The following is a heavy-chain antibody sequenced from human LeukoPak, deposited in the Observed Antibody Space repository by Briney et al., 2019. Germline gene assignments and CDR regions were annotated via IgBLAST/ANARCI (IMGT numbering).Heavy chain of an antibody. CDR1: GFTFNSYW. J-gene: IGHJ3*01. Sequence: GGSLRLSCAASGFTFNSYWMHWVRQAPGKGLVGVSRINSNGSGTTAADFVKGLFTISRDNSKITLYLQMNSLRAEDTAMYYCARDRLTLDAFDLWGQGTMVTVS. CDR2: INSNGSGT. V-gene: IGHV3-74*01. CDR3: ARDRLTLDAFDL. D-gene: IGHD2-15*01.